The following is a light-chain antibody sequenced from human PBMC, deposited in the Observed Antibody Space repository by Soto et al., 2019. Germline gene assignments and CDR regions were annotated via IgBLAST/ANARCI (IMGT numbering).Light chain of an antibody. J-gene: IGKJ4*01. CDR3: QQYNNWPRAT. CDR1: QSVSSSY. CDR2: RTS. Sequence: EIVLTQSPGTLSLSPGERATLSCRASQSVSSSYLAWYQQKPGQAPRLLMFRTSSRATGFPARFSGSESGTEFNLTISSLQSEDFGVYYCQQYNNWPRATFGGGTKVDIK. V-gene: IGKV3-15*01.